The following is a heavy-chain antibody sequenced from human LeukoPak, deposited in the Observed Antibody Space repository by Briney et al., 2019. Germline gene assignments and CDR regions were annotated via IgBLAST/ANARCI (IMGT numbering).Heavy chain of an antibody. CDR2: ISSSGSTI. CDR3: ARGGPDYVWGSYRPYYSDY. V-gene: IGHV3-48*03. Sequence: PGGSLRLSCAASGFTFSSYEMNWVRQAPGKGLEWVSYISSSGSTIYYADSVKGRFTISRDNAKNSLYLQMNSLRAEDTAVYYCARGGPDYVWGSYRPYYSDYWGQGTLVTVSS. J-gene: IGHJ4*02. CDR1: GFTFSSYE. D-gene: IGHD3-16*02.